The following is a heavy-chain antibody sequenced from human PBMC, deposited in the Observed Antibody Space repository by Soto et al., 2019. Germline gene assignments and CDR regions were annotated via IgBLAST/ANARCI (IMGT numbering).Heavy chain of an antibody. CDR2: ISDSGGST. CDR1: GFTFSSYA. V-gene: IGHV3-23*01. Sequence: GGSLRLSCAASGFTFSSYAMSWVRQAPGKGLEWVAVISDSGGSTYYADSVKGRFTISRDNSKNTLYLQMNSLRAEDTAVYYCAKDLVVVVAATGYYYYGMDVWGQGTTVTVSS. J-gene: IGHJ6*02. CDR3: AKDLVVVVAATGYYYYGMDV. D-gene: IGHD2-15*01.